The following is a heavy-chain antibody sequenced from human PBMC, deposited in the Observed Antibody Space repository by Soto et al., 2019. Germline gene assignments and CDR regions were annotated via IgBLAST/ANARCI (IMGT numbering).Heavy chain of an antibody. CDR3: ARGRGYSGDDHYYFFDMDV. J-gene: IGHJ6*02. CDR1: GCTFNNYP. D-gene: IGHD5-12*01. CDR2: SIPIFGTA. Sequence: QVQLVQSGAEVKKPASSVKVSCKASGCTFNNYPITWVRQAPGEGLEWMGGSIPIFGTANYAQNFQGRVTISVDEYTSTAYMELSSLRSEDTAVYYCARGRGYSGDDHYYFFDMDVWGQGTPVTVSS. V-gene: IGHV1-69*01.